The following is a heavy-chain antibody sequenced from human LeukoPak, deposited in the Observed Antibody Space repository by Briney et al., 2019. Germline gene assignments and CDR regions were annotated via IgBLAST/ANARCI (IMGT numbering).Heavy chain of an antibody. CDR2: IYYSGST. J-gene: IGHJ4*02. CDR3: ARLDPHSGHTNYFAH. V-gene: IGHV4-59*01. D-gene: IGHD1-26*01. CDR1: GFSISSYE. Sequence: PSETLTLTCTVSGFSISSYEWSWIRQPPGKGLEWIGYIYYSGSTYCNPSLKSRVTISVVTSKNEYALIPISVTTTDTAVYYCARLDPHSGHTNYFAHWGQGTLVTVSS.